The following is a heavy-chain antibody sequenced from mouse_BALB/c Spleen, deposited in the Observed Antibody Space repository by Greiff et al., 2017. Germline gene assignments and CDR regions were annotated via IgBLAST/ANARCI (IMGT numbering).Heavy chain of an antibody. J-gene: IGHJ1*01. V-gene: IGHV14-3*02. CDR1: GYTIKDTY. Sequence: EVQLQQSGAELVKPGASVKLSCTASGYTIKDTYMHWVKQRPEQGLEWIGRIDPANGNTKYDPKFQGKATITADTSSNTAYLQLSSLTSEDTAVDYCARWYGSYWYFDVWGAGTTVTVAS. CDR2: IDPANGNT. CDR3: ARWYGSYWYFDV. D-gene: IGHD1-1*01.